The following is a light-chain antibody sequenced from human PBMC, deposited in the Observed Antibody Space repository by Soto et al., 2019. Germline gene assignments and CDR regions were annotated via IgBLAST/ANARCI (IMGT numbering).Light chain of an antibody. CDR3: QQYGSSPLT. Sequence: EIVLTQSPGTLSLSPGERATLSCRASQSVSRSYLAWYQEKPGQAPRLLIYGASSRATGIPDRFSVSGSGTDFTLTISRLEPEDFAVYYCQQYGSSPLTFGPGTKVDIK. V-gene: IGKV3-20*01. J-gene: IGKJ3*01. CDR1: QSVSRSY. CDR2: GAS.